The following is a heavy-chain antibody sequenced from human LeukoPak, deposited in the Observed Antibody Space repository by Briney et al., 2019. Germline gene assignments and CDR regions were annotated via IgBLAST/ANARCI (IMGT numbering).Heavy chain of an antibody. CDR3: ARAHDFWSGFYPVDY. D-gene: IGHD3-3*01. V-gene: IGHV1-2*02. CDR1: GYTFTDYY. Sequence: ASVTVSCKASGYTFTDYYMHWVRQAPGQGFAWMGWINPDSGGTKYAQKFQGRVSITRDTASSTAYMELSRLRSDDTAVYYCARAHDFWSGFYPVDYWGQGTLVTVSS. J-gene: IGHJ4*02. CDR2: INPDSGGT.